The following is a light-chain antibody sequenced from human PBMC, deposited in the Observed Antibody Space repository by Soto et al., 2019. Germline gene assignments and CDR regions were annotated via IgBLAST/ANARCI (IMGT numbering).Light chain of an antibody. CDR3: CSYAGSSTYV. V-gene: IGLV2-23*02. J-gene: IGLJ1*01. CDR2: EVS. CDR1: SSDVGSYNL. Sequence: VLTQPASVSGSPGQSITISCTGTSSDVGSYNLVSWYQQHPGKAPKLMIYEVSKRPSGVSNRFSGSKSGNTASLTISGLQAEDEADYYCCSYAGSSTYVFGTGTKVT.